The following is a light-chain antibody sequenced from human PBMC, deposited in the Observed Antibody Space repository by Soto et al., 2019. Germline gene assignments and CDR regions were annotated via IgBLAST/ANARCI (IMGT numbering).Light chain of an antibody. V-gene: IGLV2-8*01. CDR1: SSDVGGYNY. CDR3: TSYAGSNAVI. Sequence: QSALTQPPSASGSPGQSVTISCTGTSSDVGGYNYVSWYQQRPGRDPNLLIYEVTKRPSGVPDRFSGSKSCNTASLTVSGLQTEDEADYYCTSYAGSNAVIFGGGTKLTVL. J-gene: IGLJ2*01. CDR2: EVT.